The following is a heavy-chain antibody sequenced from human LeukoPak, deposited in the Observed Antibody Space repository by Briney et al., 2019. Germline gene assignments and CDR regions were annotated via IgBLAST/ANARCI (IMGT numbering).Heavy chain of an antibody. CDR2: ISGSSSTI. CDR3: ARGSTYYDSSGQVPFDY. CDR1: GFTFSTYS. D-gene: IGHD3-22*01. Sequence: PGGSLRLSCAASGFTFSTYSMNWVRQAPGKGLEWGSYISGSSSTIYYADSVKGRFTISRDNGKSTLYLQMNSLRAEDTAVYYCARGSTYYDSSGQVPFDYWGQGTLVTVSS. V-gene: IGHV3-48*01. J-gene: IGHJ4*02.